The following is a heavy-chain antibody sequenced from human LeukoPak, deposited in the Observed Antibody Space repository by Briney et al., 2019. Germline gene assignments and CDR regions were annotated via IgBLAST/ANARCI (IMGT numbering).Heavy chain of an antibody. V-gene: IGHV4-34*01. J-gene: IGHJ4*02. CDR3: ARGRSYDFWSGYLPYFDY. CDR2: INHSGST. Sequence: LSETLSLTCAVYGGSFSGYYWSWIRQPPGKGLEWIGEINHSGSTNYNPSLKSRVTISVDTSKNQFSLKLSSVTAADTAVYYCARGRSYDFWSGYLPYFDYWGQGTLVTVSS. D-gene: IGHD3-3*01. CDR1: GGSFSGYY.